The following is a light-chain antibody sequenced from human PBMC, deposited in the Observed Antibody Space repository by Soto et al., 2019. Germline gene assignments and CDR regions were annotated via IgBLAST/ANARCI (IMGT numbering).Light chain of an antibody. CDR1: QSVSSY. CDR2: GAS. J-gene: IGKJ2*01. Sequence: EIVLTQSPGTLSLSPGERATLSCRASQSVSSYLAWYQQKPGQAPRLLIYGASSRATDIPDRFSGSGSGTDFTLTISRLEPEDFAVYYWQQYGTSPLYTFGQGTKLEIK. CDR3: QQYGTSPLYT. V-gene: IGKV3-20*01.